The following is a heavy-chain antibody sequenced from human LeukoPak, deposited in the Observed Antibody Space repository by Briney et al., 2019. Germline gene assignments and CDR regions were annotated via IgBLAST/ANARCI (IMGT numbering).Heavy chain of an antibody. CDR1: GYTFTSYG. V-gene: IGHV1-69*13. CDR3: ARCQPLYSGYALGRNYYYMDV. J-gene: IGHJ6*03. Sequence: ASVKVSCKASGYTFTSYGISWVRQAPGQGLEWMGGIIPIFGTANYAQKFQGRVTITADESTSTAYMELSSLRSEDTAVYYCARCQPLYSGYALGRNYYYMDVWGKGTTVTISS. CDR2: IIPIFGTA. D-gene: IGHD5-12*01.